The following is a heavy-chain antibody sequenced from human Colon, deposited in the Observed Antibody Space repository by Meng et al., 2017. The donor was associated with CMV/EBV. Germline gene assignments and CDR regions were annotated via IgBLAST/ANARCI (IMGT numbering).Heavy chain of an antibody. J-gene: IGHJ6*02. D-gene: IGHD3-3*01. Sequence: GESLKISCVTSGFTFSSYEMNWVRQAPGKGLGWVSYISSGGHTINYADSVKGRFTISRDNAKNSLYLQMNSLRAEDTAVYYCARDPSFITISGDLIYGLDVWGQGTTVTVSS. V-gene: IGHV3-48*03. CDR3: ARDPSFITISGDLIYGLDV. CDR2: ISSGGHTI. CDR1: GFTFSSYE.